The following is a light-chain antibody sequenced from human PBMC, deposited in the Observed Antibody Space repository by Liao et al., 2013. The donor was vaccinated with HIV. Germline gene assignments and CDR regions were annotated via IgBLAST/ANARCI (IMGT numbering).Light chain of an antibody. Sequence: SYVLTQPPSVSVAPGKTATITCGGNNIGTNSVHWYQQRPGQAPVLVIYYDNDRPSGIPERFSGSNSGNTATLTISRVEGGDEADYYCQVWDSSSDVVFGGGTKLTVL. CDR3: QVWDSSSDVV. CDR2: YDN. J-gene: IGLJ2*01. V-gene: IGLV3-21*04. CDR1: NIGTNS.